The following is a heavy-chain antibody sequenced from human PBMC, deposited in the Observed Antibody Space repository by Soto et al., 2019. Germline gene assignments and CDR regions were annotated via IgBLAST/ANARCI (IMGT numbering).Heavy chain of an antibody. CDR2: ISSNGGST. V-gene: IGHV3-64D*08. D-gene: IGHD1-26*01. J-gene: IGHJ4*02. CDR1: GFTFSSYA. CDR3: GKVSWELFALLDY. Sequence: GGSLRLSCSASGFTFSSYAMHWVRQAPGKGLEYVSAISSNGGSTYYADSVKGRFTISRDNSKNTLYLQMSSLRAEDTAVYYCGKVSWELFALLDYWGQGTLVTVSS.